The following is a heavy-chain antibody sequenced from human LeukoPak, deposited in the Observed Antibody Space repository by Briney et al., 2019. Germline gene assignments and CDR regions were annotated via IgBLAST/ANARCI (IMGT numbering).Heavy chain of an antibody. V-gene: IGHV1-2*02. CDR2: INPNSGGT. Sequence: ASVKVSCKASGYTFTSYGISWVRQAPGQGLEWMGWINPNSGGTNYAQKFQGRVTMTRDTSISTAYMELSRLRSDDTAVYYCARVEAVRGVIIPFDYWGQGTLVTVSS. CDR3: ARVEAVRGVIIPFDY. J-gene: IGHJ4*02. D-gene: IGHD3-10*01. CDR1: GYTFTSYG.